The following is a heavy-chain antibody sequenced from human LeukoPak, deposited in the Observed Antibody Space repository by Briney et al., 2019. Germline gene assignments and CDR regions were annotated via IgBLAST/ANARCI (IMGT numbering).Heavy chain of an antibody. Sequence: PGGSLRLSCAASGFTFSGYSMNWVRQAPGKGLEWISYINSISDTIYYADSVKGRFTISRDNAKNSLYLQMNSLRAEDMAVYYCAKEGDFWSGYDYWGQGTLVTVSS. D-gene: IGHD3-3*01. CDR2: INSISDTI. V-gene: IGHV3-48*01. CDR1: GFTFSGYS. CDR3: AKEGDFWSGYDY. J-gene: IGHJ4*02.